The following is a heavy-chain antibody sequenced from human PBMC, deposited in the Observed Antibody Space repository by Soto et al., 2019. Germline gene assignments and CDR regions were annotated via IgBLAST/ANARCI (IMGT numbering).Heavy chain of an antibody. V-gene: IGHV4-39*01. CDR2: IYYSGST. CDR3: ARRPPAAAHYDY. D-gene: IGHD6-13*01. J-gene: IGHJ4*02. CDR1: GGSISSSSYY. Sequence: QLQLQESGPGLVKPSETLSLTCTVSGGSISSSSYYWGWIRQPPGKGLEWIGSIYYSGSTYYNPSLKSGVTISVDTSKNQFSLKRSSVTAADTAVYYCARRPPAAAHYDYWGQGTLVTVSS.